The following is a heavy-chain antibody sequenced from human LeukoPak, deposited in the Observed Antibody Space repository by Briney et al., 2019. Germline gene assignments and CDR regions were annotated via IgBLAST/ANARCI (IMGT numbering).Heavy chain of an antibody. V-gene: IGHV5-51*01. CDR2: IYPGDSDT. CDR1: GYSFTSYW. Sequence: GAALKISCKGAGYSFTSYWIGWVRQMPGKGLEWMGIIYPGDSDTRYSPSFQGQVTISADKSISTAYLQWSSLKASDTAMYYCARGSSGYYRDEYYFDYWGQGTLVTVSS. CDR3: ARGSSGYYRDEYYFDY. J-gene: IGHJ4*02. D-gene: IGHD3-22*01.